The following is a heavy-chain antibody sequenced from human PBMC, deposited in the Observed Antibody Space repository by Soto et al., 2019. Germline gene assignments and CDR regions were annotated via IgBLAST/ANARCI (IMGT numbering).Heavy chain of an antibody. V-gene: IGHV4-38-2*02. Sequence: AATLSLTWIVSGYSISSGCFWSWIRQPPGKGLECVGSIYHTGDTHYNPSLRSQVSMSVDTSKNHFSLRLTYLTAADTAVYFCARDTNSLDLWGQGILVTVSS. CDR1: GYSISSGCF. CDR3: ARDTNSLDL. CDR2: IYHTGDT. D-gene: IGHD2-8*01. J-gene: IGHJ5*02.